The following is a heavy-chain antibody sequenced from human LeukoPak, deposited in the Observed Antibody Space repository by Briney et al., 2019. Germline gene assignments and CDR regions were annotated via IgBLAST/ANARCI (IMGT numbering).Heavy chain of an antibody. J-gene: IGHJ4*02. D-gene: IGHD5-24*01. CDR1: GGSISSYY. Sequence: SETLSLTCTVSGGSISSYYWSWIRQPPGKGLEWIGYIYYSGSTNYNPSLKSRVTISVDTSKNQFSLKLSSVTAADTAVYYCARGGRDGYNYYVDYWGQGTLVTVSS. CDR3: ARGGRDGYNYYVDY. V-gene: IGHV4-59*01. CDR2: IYYSGST.